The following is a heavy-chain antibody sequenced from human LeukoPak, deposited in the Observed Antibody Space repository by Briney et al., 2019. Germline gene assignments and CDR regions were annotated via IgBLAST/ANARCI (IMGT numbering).Heavy chain of an antibody. D-gene: IGHD6-13*01. CDR3: ARGRSRYSSS. CDR2: INHSGST. V-gene: IGHV4-34*01. CDR1: GGSFSGYY. J-gene: IGHJ4*02. Sequence: SETLSLTCAVYGGSFSGYYWSWIRQPPGKGLEWIGEINHSGSTNYNPSLKSRVTISVDTSKSQFSLKLHSVTAADTAVYYCARGRSRYSSSWGQGTLVTVSS.